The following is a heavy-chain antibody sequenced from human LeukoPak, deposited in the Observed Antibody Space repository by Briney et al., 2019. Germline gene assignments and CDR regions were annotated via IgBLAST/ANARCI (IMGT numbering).Heavy chain of an antibody. D-gene: IGHD3-22*01. CDR3: ARDRGSSGYNFDY. CDR2: ISYDGSNK. Sequence: PGGSLRLSCAASGFTFSSYAMHWVRQAPGKGLEWVAVISYDGSNKYYADSVKGRFTISRDNSKNTLYLQMNSLRAEDTAVYYCARDRGSSGYNFDYWGQGTLVTVSS. CDR1: GFTFSSYA. V-gene: IGHV3-30-3*01. J-gene: IGHJ4*02.